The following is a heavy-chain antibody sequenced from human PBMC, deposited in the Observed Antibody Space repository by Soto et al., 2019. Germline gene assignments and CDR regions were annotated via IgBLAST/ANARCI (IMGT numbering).Heavy chain of an antibody. V-gene: IGHV1-2*02. D-gene: IGHD3-22*01. J-gene: IGHJ4*02. CDR3: ARDLTDYYDSSGYLLFDY. Sequence: ASVKVSCKASGYTFTGYYIHWVRQAPGQGLEWMGWINPNSGGTNYAQKFQGRVTMTRDTSISTAYMELSRLRSDDTAVYYCARDLTDYYDSSGYLLFDYWGQGTLVTVSS. CDR2: INPNSGGT. CDR1: GYTFTGYY.